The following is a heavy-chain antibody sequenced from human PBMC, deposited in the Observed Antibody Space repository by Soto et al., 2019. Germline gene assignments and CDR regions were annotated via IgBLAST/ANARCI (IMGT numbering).Heavy chain of an antibody. J-gene: IGHJ4*02. V-gene: IGHV3-11*06. CDR3: ARDYRLSRDRYYYDSSSFLVTFDY. CDR1: GFTFSDYY. Sequence: GGSLRLSCAASGFTFSDYYMSWIRQAPGKGLEWVSYISSSSSYTNYADSVKGRFTISRDNAKNSLYLQMNSLRAEDTAVYYCARDYRLSRDRYYYDSSSFLVTFDYWGQGTLVTVSS. CDR2: ISSSSSYT. D-gene: IGHD3-22*01.